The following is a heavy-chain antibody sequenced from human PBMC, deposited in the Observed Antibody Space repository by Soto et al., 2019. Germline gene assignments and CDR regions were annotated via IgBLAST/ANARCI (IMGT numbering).Heavy chain of an antibody. V-gene: IGHV2-5*02. D-gene: IGHD2-15*01. CDR1: GFSLSTSGVG. J-gene: IGHJ3*02. CDR2: IYWDDDK. Sequence: QITLKESGPTLVKPTQPLTLTCTFSGFSLSTSGVGVGWIRQPPGKALEWLALIYWDDDKRYSPSLKSMLTITKDTSKNQVVLTMTNMDPVDTATYYCAHRILYCCGGSGYYADVFDIWGQGTMVTVSS. CDR3: AHRILYCCGGSGYYADVFDI.